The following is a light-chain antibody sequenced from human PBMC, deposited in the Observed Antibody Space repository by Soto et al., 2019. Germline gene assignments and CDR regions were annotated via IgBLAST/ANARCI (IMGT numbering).Light chain of an antibody. CDR1: QSVSSSY. CDR2: DAS. J-gene: IGKJ1*01. Sequence: EIVMTQSPATLSLSPGEGATLSCRASQSVSSSYLAWYQQKPGQAPRLXIYDASTRATGIPARFSGSGSGTDFTLTITSLEPEDFAVYYCQQRSNWPPTFGQGTKVDIK. V-gene: IGKV3D-20*02. CDR3: QQRSNWPPT.